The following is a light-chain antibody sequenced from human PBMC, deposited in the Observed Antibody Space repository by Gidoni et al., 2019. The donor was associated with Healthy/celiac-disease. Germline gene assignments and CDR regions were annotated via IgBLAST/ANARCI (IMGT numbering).Light chain of an antibody. V-gene: IGKV3-15*01. J-gene: IGKJ2*03. CDR3: QQYNNWPQYS. CDR2: GAS. Sequence: EIVMTQSPATLSVSPGERATLSCRASQSVSSNLAWYQQKPGQAPRLLISGASTRATGIPARFSGSGSGTEFALTISSLQSEDFAVSYCQQYNNWPQYSFGQGTKLEIK. CDR1: QSVSSN.